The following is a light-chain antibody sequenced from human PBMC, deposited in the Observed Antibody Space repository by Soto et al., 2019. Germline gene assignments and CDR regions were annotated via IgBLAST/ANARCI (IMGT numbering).Light chain of an antibody. Sequence: SSELTQPPSVSVAPGQTARITCGGNNIGSKSVHWYQQRPGQAPVVVVYDDSDRPSGIPERFSGSNSGNTATLTISRVEAGDEADYFRQAWATSGDHWVFGGGTQLTVL. J-gene: IGLJ3*02. CDR1: NIGSKS. V-gene: IGLV3-21*02. CDR3: QAWATSGDHWV. CDR2: DDS.